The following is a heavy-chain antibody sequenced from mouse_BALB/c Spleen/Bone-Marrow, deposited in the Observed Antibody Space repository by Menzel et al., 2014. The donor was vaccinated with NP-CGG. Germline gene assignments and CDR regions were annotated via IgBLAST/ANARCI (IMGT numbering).Heavy chain of an antibody. J-gene: IGHJ3*01. CDR1: GFSLTSYG. V-gene: IGHV2-2*02. CDR2: IWSGGST. D-gene: IGHD2-3*01. Sequence: QVQLKQPGPGLVQPSQSLSITCTVSGFSLTSYGVHWVRQSPGKGLEWLGVIWSGGSTDYNAAFISRLSISKDNSKSQVFFKMNSLQANDTAIYYCARNNGGYYSWFAYWGQGILVTVSA. CDR3: ARNNGGYYSWFAY.